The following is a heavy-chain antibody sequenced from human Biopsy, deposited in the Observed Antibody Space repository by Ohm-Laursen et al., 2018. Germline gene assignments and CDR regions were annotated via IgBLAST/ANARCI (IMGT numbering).Heavy chain of an antibody. CDR2: INSSGATI. J-gene: IGHJ4*02. CDR3: ARARDDFVVVPAAFFDF. V-gene: IGHV3-11*01. Sequence: SLRLSCAASGFTFSDHHMAWVRQAPGQGLEWLSYINSSGATIKYSDSVKGRFTISRDNAKNSLYLRMNSLRAEDTAVYFCARARDDFVVVPAAFFDFWGQGTLVTVSS. D-gene: IGHD2-15*01. CDR1: GFTFSDHH.